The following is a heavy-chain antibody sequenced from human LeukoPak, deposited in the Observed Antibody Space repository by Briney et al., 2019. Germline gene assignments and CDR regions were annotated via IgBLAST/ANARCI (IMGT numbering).Heavy chain of an antibody. CDR2: ISSSGGTI. Sequence: GGSLRLSCAASGFTFSSYEMHWVRQAPGKGLEWISYISSSGGTIYYADSVKGRFTISRDNSKNTLYLQMNSLRAEDTAVYYCARYGLGAHAFDIWGQGTMVTVSS. CDR3: ARYGLGAHAFDI. J-gene: IGHJ3*02. CDR1: GFTFSSYE. V-gene: IGHV3-48*03. D-gene: IGHD3/OR15-3a*01.